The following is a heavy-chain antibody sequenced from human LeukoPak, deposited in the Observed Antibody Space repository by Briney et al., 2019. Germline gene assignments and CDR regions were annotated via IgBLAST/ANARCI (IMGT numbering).Heavy chain of an antibody. J-gene: IGHJ5*02. CDR1: GLTFSNYG. CDR3: ARVRWPYGFDP. CDR2: INSGSSTI. D-gene: IGHD2-15*01. Sequence: PGGSLRLSCVASGLTFSNYGMHWVRQAPGKGLDWVSYINSGSSTIYYADSVKGRFTISRDNAKNSLYLQMNSLRAEDTAVYYCARVRWPYGFDPWGQGTLVTVSS. V-gene: IGHV3-48*01.